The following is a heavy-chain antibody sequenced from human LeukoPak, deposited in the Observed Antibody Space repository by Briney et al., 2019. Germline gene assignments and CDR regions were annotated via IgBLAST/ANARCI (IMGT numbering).Heavy chain of an antibody. CDR3: ARDHRSCSGDGCLGNWFDP. CDR2: IYYSGST. J-gene: IGHJ5*02. V-gene: IGHV4-59*01. D-gene: IGHD2-15*01. Sequence: PSETLSLTCTVSGGSISSYYWSWTRQSPGKGLEWIGYIYYSGSTNYSPSLKSRVTISVDTSKNQFSLKLSSVTAADTAVYYCARDHRSCSGDGCLGNWFDPWGQGTLVTVSS. CDR1: GGSISSYY.